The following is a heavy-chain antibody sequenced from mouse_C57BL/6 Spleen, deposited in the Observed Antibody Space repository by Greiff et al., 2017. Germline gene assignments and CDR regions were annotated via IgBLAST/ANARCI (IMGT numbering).Heavy chain of an antibody. CDR1: GYPFTSYW. CDR3: ARGDSSGYGFAY. J-gene: IGHJ3*01. CDR2: IDPSDSYT. V-gene: IGHV1-69*01. D-gene: IGHD3-2*02. Sequence: VQLQQPGAELVMPGASVKLSCKASGYPFTSYWLHWVKQRPGQGLEWIGEIDPSDSYTNYNQKFKGKSTLPVDKSSSTAYMQLSSLTSEDSAVYYCARGDSSGYGFAYWGQGTLVTVSA.